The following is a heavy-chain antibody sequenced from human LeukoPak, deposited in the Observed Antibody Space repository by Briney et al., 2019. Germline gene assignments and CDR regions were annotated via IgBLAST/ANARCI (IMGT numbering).Heavy chain of an antibody. CDR1: GYTFTSYG. Sequence: ASVKVSCKASGYTFTSYGISWVRQAPGQGLEWMGWISAYNGNTNYAQNFQGRLTMTADTSTSTAYMALRGLRSDDTAVYYCARDLMYYYDSVSYHFDYWGQGTLVTVSS. CDR2: ISAYNGNT. J-gene: IGHJ4*02. V-gene: IGHV1-18*01. D-gene: IGHD3-22*01. CDR3: ARDLMYYYDSVSYHFDY.